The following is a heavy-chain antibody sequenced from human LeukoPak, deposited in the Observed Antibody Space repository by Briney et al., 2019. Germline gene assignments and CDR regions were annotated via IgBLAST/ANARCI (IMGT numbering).Heavy chain of an antibody. CDR1: GFNFNHYG. J-gene: IGHJ4*02. V-gene: IGHV3-23*01. CDR2: ITAPGTT. Sequence: GGTLSLSCEASGFNFNHYGMNWVRQAPGMGLEWVSGITAPGTTYYADSVKGRFTISRDNSKNTLYLQMNSLRAEDTAVYYCAKRYRWFGELCFDHWGQGTLVTVSS. CDR3: AKRYRWFGELCFDH. D-gene: IGHD3-10*01.